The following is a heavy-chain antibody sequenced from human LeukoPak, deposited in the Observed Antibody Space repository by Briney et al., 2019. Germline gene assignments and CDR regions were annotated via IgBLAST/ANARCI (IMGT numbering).Heavy chain of an antibody. V-gene: IGHV3-30*02. Sequence: GGSLRLSCAASGFTFSKYGMHWVRQAPGKGLEWVSIIWLDGSQEYYADSVKGRFTVSRDNSKNTLYLQMNSLRAEDTAVYYCAKALPHYYDSSGYYHAFDIWGQGTMVTVSS. CDR2: IWLDGSQE. CDR1: GFTFSKYG. J-gene: IGHJ3*02. CDR3: AKALPHYYDSSGYYHAFDI. D-gene: IGHD3-22*01.